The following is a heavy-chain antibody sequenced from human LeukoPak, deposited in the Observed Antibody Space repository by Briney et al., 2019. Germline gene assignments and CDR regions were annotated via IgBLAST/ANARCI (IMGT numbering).Heavy chain of an antibody. V-gene: IGHV1-46*01. CDR2: INPSGGST. Sequence: ASVKVSCKASGYTFTDFYIHWVRQAPGQGLEWMGIINPSGGSTSYAQKFQGRVTMTRDMSTSTVYMELSSLRSEDTAVYYCARAAGYGSGSYYTNWFDPWGQGTLVTVSS. D-gene: IGHD3-10*01. J-gene: IGHJ5*02. CDR1: GYTFTDFY. CDR3: ARAAGYGSGSYYTNWFDP.